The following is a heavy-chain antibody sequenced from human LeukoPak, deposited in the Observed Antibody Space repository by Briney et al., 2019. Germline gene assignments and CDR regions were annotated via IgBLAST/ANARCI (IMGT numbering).Heavy chain of an antibody. J-gene: IGHJ4*02. CDR1: GGSISSYY. V-gene: IGHV4-59*01. CDR2: IYYSGST. D-gene: IGHD3-22*01. Sequence: SETLSLTCTVSGGSISSYYWSWIRQPPGKGLEWIGYIYYSGSTNYNPSLKSRVTISVDTSKNQFSLRLSSVAAADTAVYYCARVTGYMIEDYFDYWGQGTLVTVSS. CDR3: ARVTGYMIEDYFDY.